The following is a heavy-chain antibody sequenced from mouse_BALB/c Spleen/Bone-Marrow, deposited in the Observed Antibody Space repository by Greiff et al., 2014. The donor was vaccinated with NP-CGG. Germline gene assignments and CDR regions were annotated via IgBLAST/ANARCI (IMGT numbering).Heavy chain of an antibody. CDR3: ARWEYYAMDY. J-gene: IGHJ4*01. CDR2: IDLANGNT. CDR1: GFNIKDTY. V-gene: IGHV14-3*02. D-gene: IGHD4-1*01. Sequence: EVQLQQSGAELVKPGASVKLSCTASGFNIKDTYMHWVKQRPEQGLEWIGRIDLANGNTKYDPKFQGKATITADTSSNTAYLQLSSLTSEDTAVYYCARWEYYAMDYWGQGTSVTVSS.